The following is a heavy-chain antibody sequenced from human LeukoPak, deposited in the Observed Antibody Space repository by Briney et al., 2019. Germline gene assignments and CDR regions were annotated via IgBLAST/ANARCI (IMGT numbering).Heavy chain of an antibody. J-gene: IGHJ4*02. CDR2: IIPIFGTA. V-gene: IGHV1-69*13. CDR1: GGTFSSYA. CDR3: ATGGNYYDSSGYYGIDY. Sequence: ASVKVSCKASGGTFSSYAISWVRQAPGQGLEWMGGIIPIFGTANYAQKFQGRVTITADESTSTAYMELSSLRSEDTAVYYCATGGNYYDSSGYYGIDYWGQGTLVTVSS. D-gene: IGHD3-22*01.